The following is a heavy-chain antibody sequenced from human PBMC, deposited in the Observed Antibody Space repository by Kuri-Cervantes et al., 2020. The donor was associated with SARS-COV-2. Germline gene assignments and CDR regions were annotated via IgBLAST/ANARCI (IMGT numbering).Heavy chain of an antibody. D-gene: IGHD4-17*01. CDR1: GFTFSDYY. V-gene: IGHV3-11*04. CDR3: ARDRYGDYEFFDY. Sequence: GESLKISCAASGFTFSDYYMSRIRQAPGKGLEWVSYISSSGSTIYYADSVKGRFTISRDNAKNSLYLQMNSLRAEDTAVYYCARDRYGDYEFFDYWGQGTLVTVSS. CDR2: ISSSGSTI. J-gene: IGHJ4*02.